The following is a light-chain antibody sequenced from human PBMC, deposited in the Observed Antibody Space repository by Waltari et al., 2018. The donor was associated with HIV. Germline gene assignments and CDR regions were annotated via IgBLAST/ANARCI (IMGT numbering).Light chain of an antibody. V-gene: IGLV2-14*01. CDR1: HRGGCGYNF. CDR3: TSYTSNNTLM. Sequence: QSALTQPASGSGAPGPSDTLPCPGTHRGGCGYNFVPWYQQHPGKAPKLMIYEVTNRPSGLSNRFSGSKSGNTASLTISGLQAEDEADYYCTSYTSNNTLMFGGGTKVTVL. J-gene: IGLJ3*02. CDR2: EVT.